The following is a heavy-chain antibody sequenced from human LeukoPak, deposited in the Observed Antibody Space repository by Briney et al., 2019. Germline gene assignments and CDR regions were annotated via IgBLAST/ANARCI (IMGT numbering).Heavy chain of an antibody. V-gene: IGHV4-59*08. J-gene: IGHJ4*02. Sequence: PPETLSLTCTVSGGSINRYYWSWIRQPPGKGLEWIGNIYYSGSTNYDPSVKSRVTISVDTSKNQFSLKLSSVTAADAAVYYCARHLGANFDYWGQGTLVTVSS. CDR1: GGSINRYY. D-gene: IGHD1-26*01. CDR3: ARHLGANFDY. CDR2: IYYSGST.